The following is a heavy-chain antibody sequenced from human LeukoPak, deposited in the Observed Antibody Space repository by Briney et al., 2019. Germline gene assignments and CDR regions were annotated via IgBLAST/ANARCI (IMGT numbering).Heavy chain of an antibody. CDR3: ARESGADDY. CDR2: VSSNGGST. Sequence: GGSLRLSCAASGFTFSSYAMHWVRQASGKGLEYVSAVSSNGGSTYYANSVKGRFTISRDNSKNTLYLQMGSLRAEDMAVYYCARESGADDYWGQGTLVTVSS. CDR1: GFTFSSYA. J-gene: IGHJ4*02. D-gene: IGHD1-26*01. V-gene: IGHV3-64*01.